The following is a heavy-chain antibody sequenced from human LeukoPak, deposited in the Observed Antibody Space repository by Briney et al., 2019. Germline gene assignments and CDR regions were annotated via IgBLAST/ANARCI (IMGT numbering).Heavy chain of an antibody. CDR1: GGSISSGGYY. Sequence: SETLSLTCTVSGGSISSGGYYWSWIRQHPGKGLEWIGYIYYSGSTYYNPSLKSRVTISVDTSKNQFSLKLSSVTAADTAVYYCARAVVVPAAIPDYYLDYWGQGTLVTVSS. CDR3: ARAVVVPAAIPDYYLDY. V-gene: IGHV4-31*03. CDR2: IYYSGST. D-gene: IGHD2-2*02. J-gene: IGHJ4*02.